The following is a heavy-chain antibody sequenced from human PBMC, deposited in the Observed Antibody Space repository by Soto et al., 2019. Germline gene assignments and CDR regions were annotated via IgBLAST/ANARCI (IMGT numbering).Heavy chain of an antibody. CDR2: ISNDGSNT. CDR1: GFTFRSYP. J-gene: IGHJ4*02. Sequence: GGSLRLSCAASGFTFRSYPMHWVRQAPGKGLEWVAVISNDGSNTYYADSLKGRFTISRGNSKNTLYLQMNSLRAEDTAMYYCAREGYNYASDYWGQGTLVTVSS. CDR3: AREGYNYASDY. D-gene: IGHD5-18*01. V-gene: IGHV3-30-3*01.